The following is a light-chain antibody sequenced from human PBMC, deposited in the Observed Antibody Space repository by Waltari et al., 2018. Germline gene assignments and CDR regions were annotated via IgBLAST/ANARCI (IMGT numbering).Light chain of an antibody. CDR1: QDIRSD. Sequence: DIQMTQSPSSLSASVGDRVTVTCRASQDIRSDLAWYQQKPGKAPKRLIYTASILQSGITSRFSGSGSGTEFSLTITSLQPEDFATYYCLQHNSYPLTFGGGTKVEI. CDR2: TAS. J-gene: IGKJ4*01. V-gene: IGKV1-17*01. CDR3: LQHNSYPLT.